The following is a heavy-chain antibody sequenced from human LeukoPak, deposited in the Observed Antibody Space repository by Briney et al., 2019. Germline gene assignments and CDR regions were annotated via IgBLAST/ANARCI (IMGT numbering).Heavy chain of an antibody. Sequence: GRSLRLSCAASGFTFSSYAMHWVRQAPGKGLEWVAVISYDGSNKYYADSVKGRFTISRDNSRNTLYLQMNSLRAEDTAVYYCARDRVGATDYFDYWGQGTLVTVSS. V-gene: IGHV3-30-3*01. J-gene: IGHJ4*02. CDR3: ARDRVGATDYFDY. CDR2: ISYDGSNK. CDR1: GFTFSSYA. D-gene: IGHD1-26*01.